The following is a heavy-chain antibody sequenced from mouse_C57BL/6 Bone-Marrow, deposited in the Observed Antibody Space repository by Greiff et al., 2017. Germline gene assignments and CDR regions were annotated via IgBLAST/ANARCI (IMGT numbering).Heavy chain of an antibody. Sequence: EVKLVESGGGLVKPGGSLKLSCAASGFTFSSYAMSWVRQTPEKRLEWVATISDGGSYTYYPDNVKGRFTISRDNAKNNLYLQMSQLKSEDTAMYYCARDLQDYYFDYWGQGTTLTVSS. CDR2: ISDGGSYT. J-gene: IGHJ2*01. CDR3: ARDLQDYYFDY. CDR1: GFTFSSYA. V-gene: IGHV5-4*01.